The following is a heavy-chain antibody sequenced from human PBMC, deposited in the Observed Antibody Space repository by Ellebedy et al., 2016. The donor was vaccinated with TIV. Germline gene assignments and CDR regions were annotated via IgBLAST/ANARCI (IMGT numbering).Heavy chain of an antibody. CDR1: GLTFSTIA. D-gene: IGHD3-16*01. Sequence: GESLKISCVASGLTFSTIAIHWVRQAPGKGLEWVAFIQTDGRTKYYADSVKGRFTTSRDNAKNTLYLQMNSLRAEDTAMYYCARDWGWGMDVWGQGTTVTVSS. J-gene: IGHJ6*02. CDR3: ARDWGWGMDV. CDR2: IQTDGRTK. V-gene: IGHV3-30*02.